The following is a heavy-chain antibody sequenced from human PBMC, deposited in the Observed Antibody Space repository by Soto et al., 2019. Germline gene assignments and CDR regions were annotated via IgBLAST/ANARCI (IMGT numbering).Heavy chain of an antibody. CDR1: GFTFSSYG. Sequence: GGSLRLSCAASGFTFSSYGMHWVRQAPGKGLEWVAVIWYDGSNKYYADSVKGRFTISRDNSKNTLYLQMNSLRAEDTAVYYCARELWFGELFLDYYYYGMDVWGQGTTVTV. CDR3: ARELWFGELFLDYYYYGMDV. CDR2: IWYDGSNK. J-gene: IGHJ6*02. V-gene: IGHV3-33*01. D-gene: IGHD3-10*01.